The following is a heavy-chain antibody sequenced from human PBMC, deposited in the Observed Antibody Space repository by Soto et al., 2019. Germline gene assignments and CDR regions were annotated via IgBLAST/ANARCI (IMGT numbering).Heavy chain of an antibody. CDR3: ARVSSAVSWQWFDP. CDR1: GFTFSSYS. CDR2: ISSSSSYI. Sequence: GGSLRLSCAASGFTFSSYSMNWVRQAPGKGLEWVSSISSSSSYIYYADSVKGRFTISRDNAKNSLYLQMNSLRAEDTAVYYCARVSSAVSWQWFDPWGQGTLVTVSS. V-gene: IGHV3-21*01. D-gene: IGHD2-15*01. J-gene: IGHJ5*02.